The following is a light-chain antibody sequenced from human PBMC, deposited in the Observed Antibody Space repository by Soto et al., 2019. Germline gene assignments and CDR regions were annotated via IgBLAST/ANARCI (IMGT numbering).Light chain of an antibody. CDR1: QGISSY. J-gene: IGKJ3*01. CDR2: AAS. V-gene: IGKV1-8*01. Sequence: AIRMTQSPSSFSASTGDRVTITCRASQGISSYLAWYQQKPGKAPKLLIYAASTLQSGVPPKFSVIGSRTDFPLTISCLQSEDFANYFCQQYYSYPFTFGPGTKVDIK. CDR3: QQYYSYPFT.